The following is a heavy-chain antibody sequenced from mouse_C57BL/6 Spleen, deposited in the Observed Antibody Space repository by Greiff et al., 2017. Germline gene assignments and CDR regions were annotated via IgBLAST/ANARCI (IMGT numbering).Heavy chain of an antibody. D-gene: IGHD2-14*01. Sequence: QVQLKQPGAELVRPGSSVKLSCKASGYTFTSYWMHWVKQRPIQGLEWIGNIDPSDSETHYNQKFKDKATLTVDKSSSTAYMQLSSLTSEDSAVYYCARRDYRGLDYWGQGTSVTVSS. CDR2: IDPSDSET. CDR1: GYTFTSYW. CDR3: ARRDYRGLDY. J-gene: IGHJ4*01. V-gene: IGHV1-52*01.